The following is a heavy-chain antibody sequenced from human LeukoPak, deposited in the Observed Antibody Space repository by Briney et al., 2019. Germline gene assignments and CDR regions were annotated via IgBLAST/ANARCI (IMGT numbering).Heavy chain of an antibody. D-gene: IGHD1-7*01. J-gene: IGHJ4*02. V-gene: IGHV3-30*02. CDR1: GFTFSSYG. Sequence: GSLRLSCAASGFTFSSYGMHWVRQAPGKGLEWVAFIRYDGSDKDYVDSVKGRFTISRDNSKNTLYLQMNSLRAEDTAVYYCAKDRDKGNYYFDYWGQGTLVTVSS. CDR3: AKDRDKGNYYFDY. CDR2: IRYDGSDK.